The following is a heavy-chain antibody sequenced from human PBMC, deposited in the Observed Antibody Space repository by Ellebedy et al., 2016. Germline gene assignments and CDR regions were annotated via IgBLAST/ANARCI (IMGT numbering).Heavy chain of an antibody. CDR2: SKNKINSYTT. V-gene: IGHV3-72*01. J-gene: IGHJ4*02. D-gene: IGHD2-15*01. CDR1: GFTLSDHY. CDR3: ALHWGVGGRGRN. Sequence: GESLKISCAASGFTLSDHYMDWVRQAPGKGLEWVGRSKNKINSYTTEYAASVQGRFTISRDDSRNSVDLQMNSLKTEDTAVYYCALHWGVGGRGRNWGQGTLVTVSS.